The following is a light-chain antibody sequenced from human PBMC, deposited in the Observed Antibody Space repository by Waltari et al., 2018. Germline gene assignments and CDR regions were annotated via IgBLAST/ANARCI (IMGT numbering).Light chain of an antibody. CDR3: QQYGSSWT. J-gene: IGKJ1*01. V-gene: IGKV3-20*01. CDR2: GAS. Sequence: EIVLTQSPGTLSLSPGERATLSCRASQSVSSSYLAWYQQKPGQAPRLLICGASSRATGIPDRFSGGGSGTDFTRTISSLEPEEFAVYYCQQYGSSWTFGQGTKVEIK. CDR1: QSVSSSY.